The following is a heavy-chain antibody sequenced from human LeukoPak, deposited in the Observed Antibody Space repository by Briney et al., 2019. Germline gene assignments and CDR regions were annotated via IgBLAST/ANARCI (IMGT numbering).Heavy chain of an antibody. CDR1: GGSISSYY. CDR3: ARQRLLWFGESNSGLDY. J-gene: IGHJ4*02. CDR2: IYYSGST. Sequence: SEALSVTCTVSGGSISSYYWNWIRQPPRKGLEWIGYIYYSGSTNYNPSLKSRVTMSVDTSKTQFSLKLTSVTAADTAVYYCARQRLLWFGESNSGLDYWGQGTLVTVSS. V-gene: IGHV4-59*08. D-gene: IGHD3-10*01.